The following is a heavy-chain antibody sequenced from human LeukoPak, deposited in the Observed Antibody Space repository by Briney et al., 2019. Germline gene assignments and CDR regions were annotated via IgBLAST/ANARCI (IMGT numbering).Heavy chain of an antibody. CDR3: ARDSLLLDRSGGYXXGFDP. D-gene: IGHD2-8*02. V-gene: IGHV3-33*01. J-gene: IGHJ5*02. CDR2: IWYDGSNK. CDR1: GFTFSSYG. Sequence: GGSLRLSCAASGFTFSSYGMHWVRQAPGKGLEWVAVIWYDGSNKYYADSVKGRFTISRDNSKNTLYLQMNSLRAEDTAVYYCARDSLLLDRSGGYXXGFDPWGQGTLVTVSS.